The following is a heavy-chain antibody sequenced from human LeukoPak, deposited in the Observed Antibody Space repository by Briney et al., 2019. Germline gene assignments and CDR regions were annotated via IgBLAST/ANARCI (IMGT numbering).Heavy chain of an antibody. CDR2: IKQVGSEK. CDR1: GFTFGSFW. D-gene: IGHD6-13*01. Sequence: GGSLRLSCAASGFTFGSFWMGWVRQLQGKGRGWVATIKQVGSEKYYVDSVKGRFTISRDNAKNSLYLQMNSLRSEDTAVYYCAIWGYSSSWYTGWYYYMDVWGKGTTVTVSS. CDR3: AIWGYSSSWYTGWYYYMDV. J-gene: IGHJ6*03. V-gene: IGHV3-7*03.